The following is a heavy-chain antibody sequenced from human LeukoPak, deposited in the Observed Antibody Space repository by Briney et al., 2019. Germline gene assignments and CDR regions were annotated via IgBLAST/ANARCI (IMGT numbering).Heavy chain of an antibody. Sequence: PGGSLRLSCAASGFTFSSYSMNWVRQAPGKGLEWVSSISSSSSYIYYADSVEGRFTISRDNAKNSLYLQMNSLRAEDTAVYYCARATRYYYDSSGYDYWGQGTLVTVSS. CDR1: GFTFSSYS. CDR3: ARATRYYYDSSGYDY. J-gene: IGHJ4*02. CDR2: ISSSSSYI. V-gene: IGHV3-21*01. D-gene: IGHD3-22*01.